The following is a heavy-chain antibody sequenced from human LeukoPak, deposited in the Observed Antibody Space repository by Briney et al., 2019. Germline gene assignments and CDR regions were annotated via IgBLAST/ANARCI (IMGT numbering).Heavy chain of an antibody. CDR3: ARGYCSSTSCYGTYYYCMDV. Sequence: ASVKVSCKASGYTFTGYYMHWVRQAPGQGLEWMGWINPNSGGTNYAQKFQGRVTMTRDTSISTAYMELSRLRSDDTAVYYCARGYCSSTSCYGTYYYCMDVWGRGTTVTVSS. CDR1: GYTFTGYY. D-gene: IGHD2-2*01. CDR2: INPNSGGT. V-gene: IGHV1-2*02. J-gene: IGHJ6*03.